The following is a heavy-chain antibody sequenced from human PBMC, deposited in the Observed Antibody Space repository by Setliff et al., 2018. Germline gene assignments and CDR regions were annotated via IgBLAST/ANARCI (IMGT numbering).Heavy chain of an antibody. CDR2: INPKTGGT. J-gene: IGHJ3*01. V-gene: IGHV1-2*04. Sequence: ASVKVSCKDSGYTFSTYGISWVRQAPGQGLEWMGWINPKTGGTNLAQKFQGWVSMTRDTSITTAYMELSRLTSDDMAVYFCARSDHLVVDGFDVWGQGTMVT. CDR1: GYTFSTYG. CDR3: ARSDHLVVDGFDV. D-gene: IGHD3-16*01.